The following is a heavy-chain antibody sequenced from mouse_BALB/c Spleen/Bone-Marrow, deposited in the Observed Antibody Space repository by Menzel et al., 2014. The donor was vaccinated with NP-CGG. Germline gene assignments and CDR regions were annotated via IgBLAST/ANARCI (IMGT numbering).Heavy chain of an antibody. D-gene: IGHD1-2*01. J-gene: IGHJ4*01. V-gene: IGHV4-1*02. CDR2: INPDSSTI. Sequence: EVKLMESGGGLVQPGGSLKLSCAASGFDFSRYWMSWVRQAPGKGLEWIGEINPDSSTINYTPSLRDKFIISRDNAKNALCLQMSKVRSEDTAVYYCGRDHCYGCVDYWGQGTSVTVSS. CDR3: GRDHCYGCVDY. CDR1: GFDFSRYW.